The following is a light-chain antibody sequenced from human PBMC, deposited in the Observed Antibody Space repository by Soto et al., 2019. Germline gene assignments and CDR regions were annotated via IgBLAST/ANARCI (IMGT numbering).Light chain of an antibody. CDR1: SSDVGGYNH. V-gene: IGLV2-14*01. Sequence: QSALTQPASVSGSPGQSITISCTGTSSDVGGYNHVSWYQQHPGKAPKLIIYEVRNRPSGVSNRLSGSKSGNTASLTISGRQDDDEADYYCCSYTSSSIRVFGGGTKLTVL. J-gene: IGLJ3*02. CDR2: EVR. CDR3: CSYTSSSIRV.